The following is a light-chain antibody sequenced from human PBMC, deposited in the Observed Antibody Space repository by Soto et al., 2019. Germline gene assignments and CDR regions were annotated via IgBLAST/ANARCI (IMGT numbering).Light chain of an antibody. Sequence: QSVLTQPPSVSAAPGQTVTISCSGSSSNIGGNSVSWYQQLPGTAPKRPIYDAHKRPSGIPDRISGAESGTPGTLGITGFQTGDEADYYCGSWDSSLSAYVFGTGTKV. V-gene: IGLV1-51*01. CDR1: SSNIGGNS. J-gene: IGLJ1*01. CDR2: DAH. CDR3: GSWDSSLSAYV.